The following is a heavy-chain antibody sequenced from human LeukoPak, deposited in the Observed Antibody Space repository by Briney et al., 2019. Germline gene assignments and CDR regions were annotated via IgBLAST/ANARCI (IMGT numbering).Heavy chain of an antibody. J-gene: IGHJ3*02. CDR1: GFTFSSYG. Sequence: VGSLRLSCAASGFTFSSYGMHWVRQAPGKGLEWVAFIRYDGSNKYYADSVKGRFTISRDNSKNTLYLQMNSLRAEDTAVYYCAKDPRSQLPSAFDIWGQGTMVTVSS. CDR3: AKDPRSQLPSAFDI. V-gene: IGHV3-30*02. D-gene: IGHD2-2*01. CDR2: IRYDGSNK.